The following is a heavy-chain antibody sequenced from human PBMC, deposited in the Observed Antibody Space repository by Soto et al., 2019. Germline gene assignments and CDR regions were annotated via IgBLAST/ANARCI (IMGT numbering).Heavy chain of an antibody. CDR1: GFTVSSNF. V-gene: IGHV3-66*01. Sequence: PGGSLRLSCAASGFTVSSNFMTWVRQAPGKGLEWVSVIYSGGSTHYADSVKGRFTISRDNSKNTLYLQMNSLRADDTAVYYCARDRYSSAWYDLDYWGQGTLVTVSS. CDR2: IYSGGST. CDR3: ARDRYSSAWYDLDY. J-gene: IGHJ4*02. D-gene: IGHD6-19*01.